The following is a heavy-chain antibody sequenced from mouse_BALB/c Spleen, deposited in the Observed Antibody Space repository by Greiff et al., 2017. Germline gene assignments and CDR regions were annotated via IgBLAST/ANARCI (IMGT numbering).Heavy chain of an antibody. CDR3: ARGETYAMDY. J-gene: IGHJ4*01. V-gene: IGHV3-6*02. Sequence: EVKLQESGPGLVKPSQSLSLTCSVTGYSITSGYYWNWLRQFPGNKLEWMGYISYDGSNNYNPSLKNRISITRDTSKNQFFLKLNSVTTEDTATYYCARGETYAMDYWGQGTSVTVSS. CDR2: ISYDGSN. CDR1: GYSITSGYY.